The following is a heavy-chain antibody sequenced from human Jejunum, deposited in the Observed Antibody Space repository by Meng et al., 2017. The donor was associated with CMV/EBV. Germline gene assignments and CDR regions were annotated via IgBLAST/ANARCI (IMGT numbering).Heavy chain of an antibody. Sequence: QGHIRGSGPGRVRPSETLSPTCTVSGDSISNYFWSWIRQPAGKKLEWIGRISPSGNINYIPSLKGRVTMSLDTSNNQIFLNLTSVTAADTALYYCARGESRGYYYFDYWGQGILVTVSS. V-gene: IGHV4-4*07. D-gene: IGHD3-22*01. CDR2: ISPSGNI. J-gene: IGHJ4*02. CDR1: GDSISNYF. CDR3: ARGESRGYYYFDY.